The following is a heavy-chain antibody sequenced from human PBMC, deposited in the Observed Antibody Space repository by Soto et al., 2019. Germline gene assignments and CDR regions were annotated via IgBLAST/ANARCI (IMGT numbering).Heavy chain of an antibody. V-gene: IGHV1-2*02. CDR3: ARGYYSSSWRVFDY. Sequence: QVQLVQSGADVKKPGASVTVSCKTSGYTFSGYFMHWRRQAPGQGLEWMGWMNPNSGGTDYAQNFQGRVSMTWDTSISTAYMELSRLRSDDTAIYYCARGYYSSSWRVFDYWGQGTLVTVSS. CDR2: MNPNSGGT. J-gene: IGHJ4*02. D-gene: IGHD6-13*01. CDR1: GYTFSGYF.